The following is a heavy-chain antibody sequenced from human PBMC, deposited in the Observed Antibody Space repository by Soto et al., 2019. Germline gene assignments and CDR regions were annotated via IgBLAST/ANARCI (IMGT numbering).Heavy chain of an antibody. CDR1: GFTFSSYA. CDR2: ISGSGGST. Sequence: VGSLRLSCAASGFTFSSYAMSWVRQAPGKGLEWVSAISGSGGSTYYADSVKGRFTISRDNSKNTLYLQMNSLRAEDTAVYYCAKDLSSGWWGYYFDYWGQGTLVTVSS. V-gene: IGHV3-23*01. D-gene: IGHD6-19*01. J-gene: IGHJ4*02. CDR3: AKDLSSGWWGYYFDY.